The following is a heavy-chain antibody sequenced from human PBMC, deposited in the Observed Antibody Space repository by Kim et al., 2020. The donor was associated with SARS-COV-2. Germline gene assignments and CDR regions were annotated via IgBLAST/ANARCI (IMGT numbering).Heavy chain of an antibody. CDR3: ARHQTLTIFGVVSFPGLXDY. CDR2: IYYSGST. CDR1: GGSISSSSYY. Sequence: SETLSLTCTVSGGSISSSSYYWGWIRQPPGKGLEWIGSIYYSGSTYYNPSLKSRVTISVDTSKNQFSLKLSSVTAADTAVYYCARHQTLTIFGVVSFPGLXDYWGQGTLVTVSS. V-gene: IGHV4-39*01. D-gene: IGHD3-3*01. J-gene: IGHJ4*02.